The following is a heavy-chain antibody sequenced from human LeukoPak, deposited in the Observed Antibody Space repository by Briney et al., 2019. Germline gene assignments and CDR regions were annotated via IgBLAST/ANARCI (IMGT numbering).Heavy chain of an antibody. V-gene: IGHV3-9*01. D-gene: IGHD2-2*01. J-gene: IGHJ5*02. Sequence: GGSLRLSCAVPGFTFDDYAMYWDRQAPGKGLEWVSGISSNSGITVYADSVEGRFTISRDNAKNSLFLQMNSLRVEDTAFYYCAKGGCSTTSCYAGGFDPWGQGTLVTVSS. CDR2: ISSNSGIT. CDR1: GFTFDDYA. CDR3: AKGGCSTTSCYAGGFDP.